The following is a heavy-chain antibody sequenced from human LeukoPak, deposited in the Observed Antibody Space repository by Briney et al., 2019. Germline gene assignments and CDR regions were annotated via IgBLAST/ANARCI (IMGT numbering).Heavy chain of an antibody. V-gene: IGHV1-8*01. CDR3: ARAGRGILTGYYLSGYGMDV. D-gene: IGHD3-9*01. CDR1: GYTFTSYD. Sequence: GSVKVSCKSSGYTFTSYDINWVRQATGQGLEWMGWMNPNSGNTGYAQKFQGRVTMTRNTSINTAYMELSSLRSEDTAVYYCARAGRGILTGYYLSGYGMDVWGQGTTVTVSS. CDR2: MNPNSGNT. J-gene: IGHJ6*02.